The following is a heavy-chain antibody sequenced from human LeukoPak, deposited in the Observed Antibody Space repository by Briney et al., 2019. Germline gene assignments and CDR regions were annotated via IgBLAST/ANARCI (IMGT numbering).Heavy chain of an antibody. CDR1: EFTFSSYS. D-gene: IGHD2-15*01. J-gene: IGHJ4*02. V-gene: IGHV3-48*01. CDR2: ITNSGNSK. CDR3: ARKVAAASYFFDY. Sequence: GGSLRLSCAASEFTFSSYSMNWVRQAPGKGLEWVSYITNSGNSKSYADSVKGRFTISRDNTKNSLYLQMNGLRAEDTAVYYCARKVAAASYFFDYWGQGTLVTVSS.